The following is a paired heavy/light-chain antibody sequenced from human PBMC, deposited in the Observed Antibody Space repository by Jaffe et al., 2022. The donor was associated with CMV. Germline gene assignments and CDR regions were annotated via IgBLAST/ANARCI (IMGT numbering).Light chain of an antibody. CDR1: QSINSW. J-gene: IGKJ4*01. CDR2: KSS. V-gene: IGKV1-5*03. Sequence: DIQMTQSPSTLSASVGDRVTITCRASQSINSWLAWYQQKPGKAPKALIYKSSSLESGVPSRFSGSGSGTEFTLTISSLQPDDFATYFCQQYDSYPLTFGGGTKVEI. CDR3: QQYDSYPLT.
Heavy chain of an antibody. CDR2: TYHDGST. CDR1: GGSIGISNW. J-gene: IGHJ3*01. CDR3: AREKYYNSGNSNSFDL. V-gene: IGHV4-4*02. Sequence: QVQLQESGPGLVRPSGTLSLTCAVSGGSIGISNWWNWVRQSPGQGLEWIGQTYHDGSTIYNPSLKSRVTISIDKSKTHFSLKLNSVTAADTAVYYCAREKYYNSGNSNSFDLWGQGTMVTVSS. D-gene: IGHD3-10*01.